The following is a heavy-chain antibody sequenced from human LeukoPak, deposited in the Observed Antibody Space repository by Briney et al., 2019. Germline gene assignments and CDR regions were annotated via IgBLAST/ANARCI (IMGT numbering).Heavy chain of an antibody. CDR2: IYSGGST. Sequence: GGSLRLSCAAAGFSVSTTYMNWVRQAPGKGLEWVSVIYSGGSTYYADSVKGRFTISRDNSKNTLYLQMNSLRAEDTAVYYCARDRAAAAYGDYWGQGTLVTVSS. CDR1: GFSVSTTY. V-gene: IGHV3-66*01. J-gene: IGHJ4*02. D-gene: IGHD6-13*01. CDR3: ARDRAAAAYGDY.